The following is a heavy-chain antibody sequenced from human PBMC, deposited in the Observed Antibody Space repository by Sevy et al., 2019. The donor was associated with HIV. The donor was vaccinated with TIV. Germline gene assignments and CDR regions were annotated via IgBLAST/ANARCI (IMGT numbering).Heavy chain of an antibody. J-gene: IGHJ6*03. Sequence: SETLSLTCTVSGGSISSYYWSWIRQPPGKGLEWIGYIYYSGSTNYNPSLKSRVTISVDTSKNQFSLKLSSVTAADTAVYYCARRGAAYGQLVGLSYYYYYMDVWGKRTTVTVSS. D-gene: IGHD6-6*01. CDR2: IYYSGST. CDR1: GGSISSYY. V-gene: IGHV4-59*08. CDR3: ARRGAAYGQLVGLSYYYYYMDV.